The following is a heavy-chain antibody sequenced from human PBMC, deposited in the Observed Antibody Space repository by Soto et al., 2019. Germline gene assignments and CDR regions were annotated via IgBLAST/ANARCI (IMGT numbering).Heavy chain of an antibody. Sequence: GSLRLSCAASGFTFSNAWMSWVRQAPGKGLEWVGRIKSKTDGGTTDYAAPVKGRFTISRDDSKNSLYLQMNSLKTEDTAVYYCTTDQLPYSGSYYYFDYWGQGTLVTVSS. J-gene: IGHJ4*02. V-gene: IGHV3-15*01. CDR1: GFTFSNAW. D-gene: IGHD1-26*01. CDR2: IKSKTDGGTT. CDR3: TTDQLPYSGSYYYFDY.